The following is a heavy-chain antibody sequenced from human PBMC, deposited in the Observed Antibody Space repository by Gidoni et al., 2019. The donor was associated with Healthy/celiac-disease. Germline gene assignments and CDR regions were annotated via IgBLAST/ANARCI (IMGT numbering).Heavy chain of an antibody. J-gene: IGHJ4*02. D-gene: IGHD5-18*01. Sequence: EVQLVELGGGLAQPGGSLRLSCSASGFTLSSYWMHWVRQASGKGLVWVSRINSDRSSTSYADSVKGRFTISRDNAKNTLYLQMNSLRAEDTAVCYCARAGRGYSYGYDYWGQGTLVTVSS. V-gene: IGHV3-74*01. CDR1: GFTLSSYW. CDR3: ARAGRGYSYGYDY. CDR2: INSDRSST.